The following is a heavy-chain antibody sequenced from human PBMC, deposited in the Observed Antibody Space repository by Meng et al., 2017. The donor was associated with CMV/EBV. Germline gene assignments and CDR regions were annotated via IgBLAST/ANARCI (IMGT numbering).Heavy chain of an antibody. J-gene: IGHJ6*02. CDR3: AKGPYCSSTSCYYYYYGMDV. D-gene: IGHD2-2*01. Sequence: GESLKISCAASGFTFSSYSMNWVRQAPGKGLAWVSSISSSSSYIYYADSVKGRFTISRDNAKNSLCLQMNSLRAEDTAVYYCAKGPYCSSTSCYYYYYGMDVWGQGTTVTVSS. CDR2: ISSSSSYI. CDR1: GFTFSSYS. V-gene: IGHV3-21*01.